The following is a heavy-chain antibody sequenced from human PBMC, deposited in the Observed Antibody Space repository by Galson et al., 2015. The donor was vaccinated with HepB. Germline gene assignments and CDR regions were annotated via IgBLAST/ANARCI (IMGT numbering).Heavy chain of an antibody. Sequence: SLRLSCAASGFTFSSYAMHWVRQAPGKGLEWVAVISYDGSNKYYADSVKGRFTISRDNSKNTLYLQMNSLRAEDTAVYYCASSSGYSSGWHFTQLYYYGMDVWGQGTTVTVSS. CDR3: ASSSGYSSGWHFTQLYYYGMDV. CDR2: ISYDGSNK. D-gene: IGHD6-19*01. J-gene: IGHJ6*02. V-gene: IGHV3-30-3*01. CDR1: GFTFSSYA.